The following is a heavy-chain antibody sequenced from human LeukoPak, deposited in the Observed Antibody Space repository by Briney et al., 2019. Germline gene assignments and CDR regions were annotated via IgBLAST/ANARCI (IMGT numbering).Heavy chain of an antibody. J-gene: IGHJ4*02. CDR1: GGSFSGYY. Sequence: ETLSLTCAVYGGSFSGYYWSWVRQSPGKGLEWVANIKQDGSDKYYLDSVKGRFTISRDSAKNSLYLQMNSLRAEDTAVYYCARERTSLFDYWGQGTLVTVSS. V-gene: IGHV3-7*01. CDR2: IKQDGSDK. CDR3: ARERTSLFDY. D-gene: IGHD1-7*01.